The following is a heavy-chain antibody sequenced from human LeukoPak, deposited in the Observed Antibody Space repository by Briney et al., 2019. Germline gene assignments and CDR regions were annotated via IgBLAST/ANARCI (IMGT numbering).Heavy chain of an antibody. Sequence: GGSLRLSCAASGFSFSSYWMHWVRQAPGKGLVWVSRINSDGSTTNYADSVKGRFIISRDNVKNTLYLQMNSLTADDTAVYYCAANWFAPWGQGTLVTVSS. J-gene: IGHJ5*02. CDR3: AANWFAP. CDR1: GFSFSSYW. CDR2: INSDGSTT. V-gene: IGHV3-74*01.